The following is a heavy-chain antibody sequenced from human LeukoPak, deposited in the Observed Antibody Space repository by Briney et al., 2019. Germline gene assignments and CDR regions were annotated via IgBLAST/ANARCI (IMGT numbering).Heavy chain of an antibody. J-gene: IGHJ4*02. V-gene: IGHV4-4*02. Sequence: SGTLSLTCAVPGGSISSSNWWSWVRQPPGKGLAWIGEIYHSGRTNYTPSLKSRVTLSVDKSKNPLSLKLISVTAADTAVYYCARDNYDNSGYYFDYWGQGTLVTVSS. D-gene: IGHD3-22*01. CDR3: ARDNYDNSGYYFDY. CDR1: GGSISSSNW. CDR2: IYHSGRT.